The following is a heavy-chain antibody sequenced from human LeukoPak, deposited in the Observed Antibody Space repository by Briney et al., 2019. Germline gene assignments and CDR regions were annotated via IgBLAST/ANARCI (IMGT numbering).Heavy chain of an antibody. CDR3: ARGRVVAETIDY. CDR2: IYYSAST. J-gene: IGHJ4*02. V-gene: IGHV4-31*03. CDR1: GGSISSGDCY. Sequence: SETLSLTCTVSGGSISSGDCYWSWIRQHPGKGLEWIGYIYYSASTYYNPSLKSRTTISGDTSKNQFSLKLRSVTAADTALYYCARGRVVAETIDYWGQGTLVTVSS. D-gene: IGHD2-15*01.